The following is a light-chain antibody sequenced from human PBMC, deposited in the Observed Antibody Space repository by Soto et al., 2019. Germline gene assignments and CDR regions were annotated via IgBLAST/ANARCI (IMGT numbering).Light chain of an antibody. CDR2: DVN. J-gene: IGLJ2*01. Sequence: QSALTQPASVSGSPGQSITISCTGTSSDIGAYNFVSWYQQHPGKAPKLMLYDVNIRPSGVSTRFSGSKSGNTASLTIYGLQAEDEADYYCTSWTTSTTMIFGGGTKLTVL. V-gene: IGLV2-14*03. CDR1: SSDIGAYNF. CDR3: TSWTTSTTMI.